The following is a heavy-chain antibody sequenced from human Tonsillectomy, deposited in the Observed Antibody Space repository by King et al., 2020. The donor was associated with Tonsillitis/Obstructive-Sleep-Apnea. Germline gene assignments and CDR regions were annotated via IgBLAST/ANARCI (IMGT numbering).Heavy chain of an antibody. Sequence: DEQLVQSGGGLVHPGGSLRLACAASGLTVSHNYLSWVRQAPEKGLEWVSIIYGGGNTYYEDSVKGRFTISRDSSKNTLSLQMNSLRVEDTAVYYCARAGEYYYYYYMDVWGKGTTVTVSS. V-gene: IGHV3-66*01. CDR3: ARAGEYYYYYYMDV. D-gene: IGHD6-19*01. CDR1: GLTVSHNY. CDR2: IYGGGNT. J-gene: IGHJ6*03.